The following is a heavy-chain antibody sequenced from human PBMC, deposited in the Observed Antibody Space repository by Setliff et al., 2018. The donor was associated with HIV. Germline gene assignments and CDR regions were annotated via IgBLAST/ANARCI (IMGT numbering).Heavy chain of an antibody. J-gene: IGHJ4*02. V-gene: IGHV4-61*02. CDR2: MYINGNS. Sequence: KPSETLSLTCTVSGGSISSGTYYWSWIRQPAGKGLEWIGRMYINGNSNYNYSLKSRATISIDTSKNQFFLRLSSVTAADMAMYYCARSSRGYYNPLFDYWGQGTLVTVSS. CDR1: GGSISSGTYY. CDR3: ARSSRGYYNPLFDY. D-gene: IGHD3-22*01.